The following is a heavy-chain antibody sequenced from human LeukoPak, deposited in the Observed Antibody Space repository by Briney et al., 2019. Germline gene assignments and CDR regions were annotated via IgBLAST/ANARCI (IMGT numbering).Heavy chain of an antibody. CDR3: ARDWSIYYDSSGYRRDDYYGMDV. CDR2: ITSSSTYI. J-gene: IGHJ6*02. D-gene: IGHD3-22*01. V-gene: IGHV3-21*01. Sequence: PGGSLRLSCAASGFTFSDFGMNWVRQAPGKGLEWISSITSSSTYIHYADSVKGRFTISRDNAKNSLYLQMSSLRAEDTAVYYCARDWSIYYDSSGYRRDDYYGMDVWGQGTTVTVSS. CDR1: GFTFSDFG.